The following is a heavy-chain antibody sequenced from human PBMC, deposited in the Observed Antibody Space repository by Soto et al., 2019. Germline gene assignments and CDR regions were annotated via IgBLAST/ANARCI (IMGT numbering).Heavy chain of an antibody. V-gene: IGHV4-4*07. CDR2: IYSRGST. Sequence: SENLSLSCTVSGGSISSYYWNWIRQPAGKGLEWIGRIYSRGSTNYNPSLKSRVTMSVDTSKNQFSLKLNSVTAADTAVYYCVRAARIPGPRGHSDYRGRGTLVTVSS. J-gene: IGHJ4*02. CDR3: VRAARIPGPRGHSDY. CDR1: GGSISSYY. D-gene: IGHD2-2*02.